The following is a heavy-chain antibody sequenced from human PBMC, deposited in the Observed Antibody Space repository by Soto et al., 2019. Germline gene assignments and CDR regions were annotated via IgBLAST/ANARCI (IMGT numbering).Heavy chain of an antibody. V-gene: IGHV3-23*01. CDR3: ARRV. CDR1: VFTFSHYP. Sequence: EVQVSESGGGLVQPGGSLRLSCATSVFTFSHYPMNWVRQAPGKGLEWVSGISAGGDRTYYADSVKGRFTIFRDNSKNSVSLQMNSLRVEDTAVYYCARRVWGQGTLVTVSS. CDR2: ISAGGDRT. J-gene: IGHJ4*02.